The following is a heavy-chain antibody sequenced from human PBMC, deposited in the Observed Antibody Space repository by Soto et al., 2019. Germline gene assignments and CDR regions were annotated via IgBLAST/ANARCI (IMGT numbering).Heavy chain of an antibody. V-gene: IGHV3-23*01. CDR2: ISGSGGST. CDR1: GFTFSSYA. CDR3: AKSPDPYRSPRGGYFDP. Sequence: GGSLRLSCAASGFTFSSYAMSWVRQAPGKGLEWVSAISGSGGSTYYADSVKGRFTISRDNSKNTLYLQMNSLRAEDTAVYYCAKSPDPYRSPRGGYFDPWGQGALVTVSS. D-gene: IGHD6-19*01. J-gene: IGHJ5*02.